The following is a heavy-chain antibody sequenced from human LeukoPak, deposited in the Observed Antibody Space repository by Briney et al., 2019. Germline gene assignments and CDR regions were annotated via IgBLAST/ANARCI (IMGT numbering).Heavy chain of an antibody. CDR3: AREDYCGGGSCYSGYFQH. V-gene: IGHV4-59*01. D-gene: IGHD2-15*01. CDR1: GGSISSYY. CDR2: IYYSRIT. J-gene: IGHJ1*01. Sequence: AETLSLTCTVSGGSISSYYWHWIRQPPGKGLEWIGYIYYSRITAYNPSLRSRVTISVDTSKTQFSLKLSSVTAADTAVYYCAREDYCGGGSCYSGYFQHWGQGTLVTVSS.